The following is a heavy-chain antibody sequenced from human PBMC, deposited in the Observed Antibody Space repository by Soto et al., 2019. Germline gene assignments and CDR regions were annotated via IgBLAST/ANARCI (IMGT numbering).Heavy chain of an antibody. CDR3: ARPSNDCGGDCTFVY. V-gene: IGHV4-39*01. CDR2: IYYGETT. J-gene: IGHJ4*02. Sequence: ETLSLTCTVSGGSISSSSYYWGWIRQPPGKGLEWIGSIYYGETTYYNPSLKSRVTISVDTSKNQFSLKLSSVTAADTAVYYCARPSNDCGGDCTFVYWGQGALVTVSS. D-gene: IGHD2-21*02. CDR1: GGSISSSSYY.